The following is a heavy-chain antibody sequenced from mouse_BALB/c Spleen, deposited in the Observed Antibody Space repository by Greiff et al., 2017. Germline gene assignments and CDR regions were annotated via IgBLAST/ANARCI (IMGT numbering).Heavy chain of an antibody. CDR3: AKDYYGSSPWFAY. V-gene: IGHV5-17*02. CDR1: GFTFSSFG. CDR2: ISSGSSTI. D-gene: IGHD1-1*01. Sequence: EVKVVESGGGLVQPGGSRKLSCAASGFTFSSFGMHWVRQAPETGLEWVAYISSGSSTIYYADTVKGRFTISRDNPKNTLFLQMTSLRSEDTAMYYCAKDYYGSSPWFAYWGQGTLVTVSA. J-gene: IGHJ3*01.